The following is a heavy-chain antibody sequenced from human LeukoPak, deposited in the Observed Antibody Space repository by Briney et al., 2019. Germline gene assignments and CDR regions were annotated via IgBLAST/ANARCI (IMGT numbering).Heavy chain of an antibody. CDR1: GGSISSYY. V-gene: IGHV4-59*08. CDR3: ARHLFAGYYSYFDY. CDR2: IYYSGST. Sequence: PSETLSLTCTVSGGSISSYYWSWIRQPPGKGLEWIGYIYYSGSTNYNPSLKSRVTISVDTSKNQFSLKLSSVTAADTAVYYCARHLFAGYYSYFDYWGQGTLVTVSS. J-gene: IGHJ4*02. D-gene: IGHD3-9*01.